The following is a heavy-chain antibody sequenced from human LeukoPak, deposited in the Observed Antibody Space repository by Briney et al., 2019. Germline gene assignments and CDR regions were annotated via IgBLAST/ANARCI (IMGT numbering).Heavy chain of an antibody. CDR1: GGSISSSGYY. Sequence: PSETLSLTCTVSGGSISSSGYYWGWIRQPPGKGLEWIGSIYYSGSTYYNPSLKSRVTISVDTSKNQFSLKLSSVTAADTAVYYCARKIVGATWAGYFDLWGRGTLVTVSS. J-gene: IGHJ2*01. D-gene: IGHD1-26*01. V-gene: IGHV4-39*01. CDR3: ARKIVGATWAGYFDL. CDR2: IYYSGST.